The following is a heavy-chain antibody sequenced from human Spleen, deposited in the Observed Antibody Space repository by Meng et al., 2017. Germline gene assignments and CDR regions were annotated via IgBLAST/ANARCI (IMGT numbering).Heavy chain of an antibody. V-gene: IGHV4-34*01. CDR2: INHSGST. J-gene: IGHJ4*02. D-gene: IGHD4-11*01. CDR3: ARGPTTMAHDFDY. CDR1: GGSFSDYY. Sequence: HVPLQQWGARLFNPSETLSLPCAVYGGSFSDYYWSWIRQPPGKGLEWIGEINHSGSTNYNPSLESRATISVDTSQNNLSLKLSSVTAADSAVYYCARGPTTMAHDFDYWGQGTLVTVSS.